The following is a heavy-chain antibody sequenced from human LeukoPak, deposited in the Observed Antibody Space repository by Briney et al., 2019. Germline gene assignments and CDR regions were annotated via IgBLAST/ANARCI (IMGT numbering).Heavy chain of an antibody. V-gene: IGHV4-39*07. D-gene: IGHD3-3*01. CDR3: ARGYDFWSGYYEGYYYYMDV. CDR1: GGSISSSSYY. Sequence: SETLSLTCTVSGGSISSSSYYWSWIRQPPGKGLEWIGEINHSGSTNYNPSLKSRVTISVDTSKNQFSLKLSSVTAADTAVYYCARGYDFWSGYYEGYYYYMDVWGKGTTVTVSS. J-gene: IGHJ6*03. CDR2: INHSGST.